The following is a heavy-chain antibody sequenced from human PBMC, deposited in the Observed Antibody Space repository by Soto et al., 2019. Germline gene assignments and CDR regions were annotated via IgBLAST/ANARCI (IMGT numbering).Heavy chain of an antibody. CDR1: GIIFDGYA. CDR2: ITWNSGGI. Sequence: PGGSLRLSCAASGIIFDGYAMHWVRQPPGKGLEWVAGITWNSGGIDYADSVKGRFTISRDNAKNSLYLQMNSLKTEDTAVYYCATAGINSGWRHFDYWGQGTLVTVSS. J-gene: IGHJ4*02. CDR3: ATAGINSGWRHFDY. V-gene: IGHV3-9*01. D-gene: IGHD6-19*01.